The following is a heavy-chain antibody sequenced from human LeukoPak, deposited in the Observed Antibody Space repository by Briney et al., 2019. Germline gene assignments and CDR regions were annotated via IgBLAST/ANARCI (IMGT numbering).Heavy chain of an antibody. D-gene: IGHD5-18*01. CDR2: INHSGST. V-gene: IGHV4-34*01. CDR1: AGSISTYY. CDR3: ARLSRYSYGPLDY. Sequence: SETLSLTCTVSAGSISTYYWSWIRQPPGKGLEWIGEINHSGSTNYNPSLKSRVTISVDTSKNQFSLKLSSVTAADTAVYYCARLSRYSYGPLDYWGQGTLVTVSS. J-gene: IGHJ4*02.